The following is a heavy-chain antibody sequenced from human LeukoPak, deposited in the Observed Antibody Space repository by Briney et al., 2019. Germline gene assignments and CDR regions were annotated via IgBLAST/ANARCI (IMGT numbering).Heavy chain of an antibody. V-gene: IGHV4-34*01. CDR3: ARNRKIAAAGGTDYDY. D-gene: IGHD6-13*01. CDR1: GGSFSGYY. Sequence: SETLSLTCAVYGGSFSGYYWSWIRQPPGKGLGWIGEINHSGSTNYNPSLKSRVTISVDTSKNQFSLKLSSVTAADTAVYYCARNRKIAAAGGTDYDYWGQGTLVTVSS. J-gene: IGHJ4*02. CDR2: INHSGST.